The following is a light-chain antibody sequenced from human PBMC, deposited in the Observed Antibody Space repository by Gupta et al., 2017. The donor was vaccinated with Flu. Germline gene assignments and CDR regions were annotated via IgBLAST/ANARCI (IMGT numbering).Light chain of an antibody. V-gene: IGKV3-20*01. CDR1: QSVSSSY. CDR2: GAS. J-gene: IGKJ1*01. CDR3: QQYGSSPQT. Sequence: GTLSLSPGERATLSCRASQSVSSSYLAWYQQKPGQAPRLLIYGASSRATGIPDRFSGSGSGTDFTLTISRLEPEDFAVYYCQQYGSSPQTFG.